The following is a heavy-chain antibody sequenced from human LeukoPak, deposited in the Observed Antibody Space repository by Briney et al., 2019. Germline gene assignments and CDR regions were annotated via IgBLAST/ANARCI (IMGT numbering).Heavy chain of an antibody. J-gene: IGHJ4*02. Sequence: PSETLSLTCTVSGDSVSSYYWSWIRQPPGKGLEWIGDMYYSGSINYNPSLKSRVTISVDTSKNQFSLKVSSVTVADTAVYFCARVLPPLYHFDYWGQGTLVTVSS. V-gene: IGHV4-59*08. CDR2: MYYSGSI. CDR1: GDSVSSYY. D-gene: IGHD3-10*01. CDR3: ARVLPPLYHFDY.